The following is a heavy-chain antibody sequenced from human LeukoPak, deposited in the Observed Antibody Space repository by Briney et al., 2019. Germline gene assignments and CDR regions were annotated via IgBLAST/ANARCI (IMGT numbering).Heavy chain of an antibody. J-gene: IGHJ4*02. CDR3: AKSPLWFGELLPSYFDY. V-gene: IGHV3-30*18. Sequence: GGSLRLSCAASGFTFSSYGMHWVRRAPGKGLEWVAVISYDGSNKYYADSVKGRFTISRDNSKNTLYLQMNSLRAEDTAVYYCAKSPLWFGELLPSYFDYWGQGTLVTVSS. CDR2: ISYDGSNK. CDR1: GFTFSSYG. D-gene: IGHD3-10*01.